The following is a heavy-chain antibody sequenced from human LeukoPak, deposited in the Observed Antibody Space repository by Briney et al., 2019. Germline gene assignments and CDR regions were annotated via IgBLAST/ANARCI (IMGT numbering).Heavy chain of an antibody. CDR1: GYTFTSYD. Sequence: ASVKVSCKASGYTFTSYDINWVRQATGQGLEWMGWMNPNSGNTGYAQKFQGRVTITRDTSASTAYMELSSLRSEDTAVYYCAGVPQLRGGGVAYWGQGTLVTVSS. CDR2: MNPNSGNT. D-gene: IGHD6-13*01. V-gene: IGHV1-8*01. J-gene: IGHJ4*02. CDR3: AGVPQLRGGGVAY.